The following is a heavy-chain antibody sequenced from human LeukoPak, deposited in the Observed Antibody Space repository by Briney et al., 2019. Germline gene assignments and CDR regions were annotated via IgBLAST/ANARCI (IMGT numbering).Heavy chain of an antibody. V-gene: IGHV3-48*04. CDR3: ARGPASGAWLIDY. Sequence: PGGSLRLSCVASGFMFSDQSMNWVRQVPGKGLEWLSYISGSSDSIDYADSVKGRFAISRDNAKNSLYLQMDSLRAEDTAVYYCARGPASGAWLIDYWGQGILVTVSS. CDR2: ISGSSDSI. J-gene: IGHJ4*02. CDR1: GFMFSDQS. D-gene: IGHD6-19*01.